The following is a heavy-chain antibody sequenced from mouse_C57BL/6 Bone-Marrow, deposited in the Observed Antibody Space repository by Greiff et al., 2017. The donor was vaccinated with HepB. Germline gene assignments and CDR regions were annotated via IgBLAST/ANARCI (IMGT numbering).Heavy chain of an antibody. V-gene: IGHV1-26*01. J-gene: IGHJ2*01. Sequence: EVQLQQSGPELVKPGASVKISCKASGYTFTDYYMNWVKQSHGKSLEWIGDINPNNGGTSYNQKFKGKATLTVDKSSSTAYMELRSLTSEDSAGYYCARGAYGSSGGYFDYWGQGTTLTVSS. CDR1: GYTFTDYY. D-gene: IGHD1-1*01. CDR2: INPNNGGT. CDR3: ARGAYGSSGGYFDY.